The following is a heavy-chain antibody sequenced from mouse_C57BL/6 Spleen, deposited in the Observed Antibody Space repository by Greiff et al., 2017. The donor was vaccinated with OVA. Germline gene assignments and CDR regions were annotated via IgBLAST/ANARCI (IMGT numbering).Heavy chain of an antibody. V-gene: IGHV5-6*02. D-gene: IGHD1-1*02. CDR1: GFTFSSYG. CDR2: ISSGGSYT. CDR3: ARHYDYDYAIDY. Sequence: EVMLVESGGDLVKPGGSLKLSCAASGFTFSSYGMSWVRQTPDKRLEWVATISSGGSYTYYPDSVKGRFTISRDNAKNTLYLQMSSLKSEDTSMYYCARHYDYDYAIDYWGQGTSVTVSS. J-gene: IGHJ4*01.